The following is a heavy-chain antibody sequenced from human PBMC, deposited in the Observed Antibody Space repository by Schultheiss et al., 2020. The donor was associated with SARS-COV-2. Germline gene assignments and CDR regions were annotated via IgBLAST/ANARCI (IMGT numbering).Heavy chain of an antibody. Sequence: GSLRLSCAASGFDFDTYWMTWVRQAPGKGLEWVSSFGGPGAGAHYADSVKGRFTVSKDNSKNALLLQMNSLRAEDTAIYYCAKSRIMATYYYYGMDVWGQGTTVTVSS. CDR3: AKSRIMATYYYYGMDV. D-gene: IGHD2-8*01. CDR2: FGGPGAGA. V-gene: IGHV3-23*01. J-gene: IGHJ6*02. CDR1: GFDFDTYW.